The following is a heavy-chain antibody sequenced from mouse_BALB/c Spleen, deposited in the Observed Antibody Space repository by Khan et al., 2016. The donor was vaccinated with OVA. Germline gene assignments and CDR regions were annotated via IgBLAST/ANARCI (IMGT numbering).Heavy chain of an antibody. CDR2: IAPGTGSS. CDR3: ERENYYGRTSYAMNY. Sequence: DLVKPGASVKLSCKASGYTFTSYWINWIKQRPGQGLEWIGRIAPGTGSSYYNEMFKGKATLTLDTSSSTAYIQLSSLPSEDSAIYICERENYYGRTSYAMNYWGQGTSVTVSS. D-gene: IGHD1-1*01. V-gene: IGHV1S41*01. J-gene: IGHJ4*01. CDR1: GYTFTSYW.